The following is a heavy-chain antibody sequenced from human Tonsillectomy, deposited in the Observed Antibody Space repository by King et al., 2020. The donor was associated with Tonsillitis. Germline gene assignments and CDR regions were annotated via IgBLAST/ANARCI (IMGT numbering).Heavy chain of an antibody. D-gene: IGHD4-17*01. J-gene: IGHJ4*02. V-gene: IGHV1-18*01. CDR2: VSADNGNT. CDR1: GYTFSIFG. CDR3: ARAGAAVTTHCDN. Sequence: QLVQSGAEVKKPGASVKVSCQASGYTFSIFGITWVRQAPGQGLEWLGWVSADNGNTNYAQNLQDRITVTSDTSTSTAYMELRSLRSDDTAVYYCARAGAAVTTHCDNWGQGTLVTVSS.